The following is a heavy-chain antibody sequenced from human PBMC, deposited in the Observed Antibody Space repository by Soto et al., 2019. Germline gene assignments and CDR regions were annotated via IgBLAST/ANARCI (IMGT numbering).Heavy chain of an antibody. CDR1: GYSFTSYW. D-gene: IGHD3-22*01. CDR3: AISSQRDYYDSSGYYRYFDY. CDR2: IYPGDSDT. J-gene: IGHJ4*02. V-gene: IGHV5-51*03. Sequence: GESLKISCKGSGYSFTSYWIGWVRQMPGKGLEWMGIIYPGDSDTRYSPSYQGQVTISADKSISTAYLQRSSLKASDTAMYYFAISSQRDYYDSSGYYRYFDYWGQGTLVTVSS.